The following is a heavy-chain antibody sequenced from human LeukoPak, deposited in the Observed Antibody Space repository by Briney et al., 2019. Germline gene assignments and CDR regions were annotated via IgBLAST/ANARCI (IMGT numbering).Heavy chain of an antibody. CDR2: IDKKDNLYAT. Sequence: GGSLKLSCAASGFTFSGSAVHWVRQSSGKGLEWVGHIDKKDNLYATAYAESVKGRFTISRDDSKDTAFLHMDSLKTEDTALYYCTRDRGTYNWFGPWGQGTLVTVSS. V-gene: IGHV3-73*01. CDR1: GFTFSGSA. J-gene: IGHJ5*02. D-gene: IGHD2-15*01. CDR3: TRDRGTYNWFGP.